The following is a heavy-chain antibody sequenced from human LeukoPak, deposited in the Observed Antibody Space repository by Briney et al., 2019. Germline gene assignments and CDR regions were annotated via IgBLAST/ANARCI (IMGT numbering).Heavy chain of an antibody. V-gene: IGHV1-69*13. CDR2: IIPIFGTA. CDR1: GYTFTGYY. CDR3: AHQQLGSSEFDY. Sequence: SVKVSCKASGYTFTGYYMHWVRQAPGQGLEWMGGIIPIFGTANYAQKFQGRVTITADESTSTAYMELSSLRSEDTAVYYCAHQQLGSSEFDYWGQGTLVTVSS. J-gene: IGHJ4*02. D-gene: IGHD6-13*01.